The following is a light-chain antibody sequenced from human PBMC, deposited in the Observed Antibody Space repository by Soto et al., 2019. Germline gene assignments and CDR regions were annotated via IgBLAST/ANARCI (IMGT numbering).Light chain of an antibody. Sequence: DIQMTQSPSSLSASVGDRVTITCRASQSISSYLNWYQQKPGKAPKLLIYAASSLQSGVPSRFSGSGSWTDFTLTISSLQPEDFATYYGQQSYSTPFTFGPGTKVDI. J-gene: IGKJ3*01. CDR1: QSISSY. CDR2: AAS. V-gene: IGKV1-39*01. CDR3: QQSYSTPFT.